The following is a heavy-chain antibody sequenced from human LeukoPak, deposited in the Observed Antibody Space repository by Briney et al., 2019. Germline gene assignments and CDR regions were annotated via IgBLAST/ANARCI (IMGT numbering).Heavy chain of an antibody. V-gene: IGHV3-23*01. J-gene: IGHJ4*02. D-gene: IGHD5-18*01. CDR2: ISGSGGST. CDR1: GFTFSSYW. CDR3: AKVNVDTAMDDNNDY. Sequence: GGSLRLSCAVSGFTFSSYWMHWVRQAPGKGLVWVSAISGSGGSTYYADSVKGRFTISRDNSKNTLYLQMNSLRAEDTAVYYCAKVNVDTAMDDNNDYWGQGTLVTVSS.